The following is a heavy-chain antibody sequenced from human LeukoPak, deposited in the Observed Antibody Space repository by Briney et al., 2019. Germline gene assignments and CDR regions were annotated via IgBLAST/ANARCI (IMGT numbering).Heavy chain of an antibody. V-gene: IGHV4-59*08. CDR2: IYYSGST. CDR3: ARVRLGGTDY. Sequence: PSETLSLTCTVSGGSISSYYWSWIRQPPGKGLEWIGYIYYSGSTYYNPSLKSRVAISVDTSKNQFSLKLSSVTAADTAVYYCARVRLGGTDYWGQGTLVTVSS. CDR1: GGSISSYY. D-gene: IGHD1-26*01. J-gene: IGHJ4*02.